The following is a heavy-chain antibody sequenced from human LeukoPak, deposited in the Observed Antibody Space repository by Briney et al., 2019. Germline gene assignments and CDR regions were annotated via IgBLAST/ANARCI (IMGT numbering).Heavy chain of an antibody. V-gene: IGHV3-23*01. Sequence: GGSLRLSCAASGFTFSSYAMSWVRQAPGKGLEWVSAISGSGGSTYYADSVKGRFTLSRDNSKNTLYLQMNSLRAEDTAVYYCAKDLNWVYYFDYWGQGTLVTVSP. J-gene: IGHJ4*02. CDR1: GFTFSSYA. D-gene: IGHD7-27*01. CDR2: ISGSGGST. CDR3: AKDLNWVYYFDY.